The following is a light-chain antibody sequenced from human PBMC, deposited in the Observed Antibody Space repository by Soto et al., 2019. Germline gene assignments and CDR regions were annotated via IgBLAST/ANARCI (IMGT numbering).Light chain of an antibody. V-gene: IGKV3-15*01. J-gene: IGKJ1*01. CDR3: QQYSDWPPT. Sequence: PATLSVSPGERATLSCRASQSVSSNLAWYQQKPGQAPRLLINGASTRATGIPARFSGSGSGREFSLTISSLQSEDFAVYYCQQYSDWPPTFGQGTKVDIK. CDR1: QSVSSN. CDR2: GAS.